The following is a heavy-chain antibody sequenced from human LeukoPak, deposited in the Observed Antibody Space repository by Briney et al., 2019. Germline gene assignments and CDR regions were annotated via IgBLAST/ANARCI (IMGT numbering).Heavy chain of an antibody. J-gene: IGHJ6*03. D-gene: IGHD5-18*01. CDR1: GGSISSYY. CDR2: IYYSGST. V-gene: IGHV4-59*01. Sequence: SKTLSLTCTVSGGSISSYYRSWIRQPPGKGLEWIGYIYYSGSTNYNPSLKSRVTISVDLSKNQFSLKLSSVTAADTAVYYCARTTEGGYTYDYFYYYYMDVWGKGTTVTISS. CDR3: ARTTEGGYTYDYFYYYYMDV.